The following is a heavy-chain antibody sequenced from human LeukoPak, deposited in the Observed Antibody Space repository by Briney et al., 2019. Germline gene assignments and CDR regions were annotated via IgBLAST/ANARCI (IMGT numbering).Heavy chain of an antibody. J-gene: IGHJ4*02. CDR1: GYTSTGYY. CDR2: INPNSGGT. CDR3: ARDGNIVGASEYFDY. D-gene: IGHD1-26*01. V-gene: IGHV1-2*02. Sequence: ASVKVSCKASGYTSTGYYMHWVRQAPGQGLEWMGWINPNSGGTNYAQKFQGRVTMIRDTSISTAYMELSRLRSDDTAVYYCARDGNIVGASEYFDYWGQGALVTVSS.